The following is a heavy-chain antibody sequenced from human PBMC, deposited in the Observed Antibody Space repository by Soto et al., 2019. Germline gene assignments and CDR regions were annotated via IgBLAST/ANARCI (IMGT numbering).Heavy chain of an antibody. CDR3: AKMTSDSYGRNYGMDV. J-gene: IGHJ6*02. D-gene: IGHD5-18*01. CDR1: GFPFSSYA. Sequence: GGSRRLSCVGSGFPFSSYAMSWVRQAPEKGLEWVSALSDSGVSPYYADSVKGRFTISRDNSKKTLYLQMDSLRVEDTALYYCAKMTSDSYGRNYGMDVWGQGTTVTVSS. CDR2: LSDSGVSP. V-gene: IGHV3-23*01.